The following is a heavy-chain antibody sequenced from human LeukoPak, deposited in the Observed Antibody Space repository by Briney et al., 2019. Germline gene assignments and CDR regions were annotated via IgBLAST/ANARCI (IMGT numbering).Heavy chain of an antibody. J-gene: IGHJ4*02. Sequence: GGSLRLSCGVSGISFKSYPMYWIRQAPGKGLEWVSYMSGSGSTVYYADSVRGRFTVSRDNAKNSLYLQMNSLRAEDTAVYYCARGACVTCPRDYWGQGTLVTVSS. CDR1: GISFKSYP. D-gene: IGHD2-21*01. CDR3: ARGACVTCPRDY. V-gene: IGHV3-48*03. CDR2: MSGSGSTV.